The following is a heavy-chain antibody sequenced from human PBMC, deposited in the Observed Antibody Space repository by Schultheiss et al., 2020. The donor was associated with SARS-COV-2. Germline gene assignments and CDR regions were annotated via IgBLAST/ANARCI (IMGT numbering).Heavy chain of an antibody. D-gene: IGHD3-22*01. CDR2: IYYSGST. V-gene: IGHV4-34*01. J-gene: IGHJ6*02. Sequence: SETLSLTCAVYGGSFSGYYWSWIRQPPGKGLEWIGYIYYSGSTYYNPSLKSRVTISVDTSKNQFSLKLSSVTAADTAVYYCALNYYDSSGATLDVWGQGTTVTVSS. CDR1: GGSFSGYY. CDR3: ALNYYDSSGATLDV.